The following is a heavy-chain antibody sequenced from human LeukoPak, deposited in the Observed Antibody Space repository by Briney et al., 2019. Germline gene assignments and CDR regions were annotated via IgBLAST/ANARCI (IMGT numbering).Heavy chain of an antibody. V-gene: IGHV4-59*08. CDR2: IYYSGST. D-gene: IGHD6-19*01. J-gene: IGHJ4*02. CDR1: GGSISSYY. Sequence: SETLSLTCTVSGGSISSYYWSWIRQPPGKGLEWIGYIYYSGSTNYNPSLKSRVTISVDTSKNQFSLKLSSVTAADTAVYYCARHVGLSSGWYDYFDYWGQRTLVTVSS. CDR3: ARHVGLSSGWYDYFDY.